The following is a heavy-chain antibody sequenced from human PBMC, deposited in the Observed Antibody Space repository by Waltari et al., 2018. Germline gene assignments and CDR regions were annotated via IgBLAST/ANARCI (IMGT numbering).Heavy chain of an antibody. Sequence: QVQLVQSGAEVKKPGASVKVSCTASGYTFTSYAMHWVRQAPGQRLEWMGWINAGNGNTKYSQKFQGRVTITRDTSGSTDYMELSSLRSEDTAVYDCARGGSGSHFDYWGQGTLVTVSS. CDR1: GYTFTSYA. CDR3: ARGGSGSHFDY. J-gene: IGHJ4*02. D-gene: IGHD1-26*01. CDR2: INAGNGNT. V-gene: IGHV1-3*01.